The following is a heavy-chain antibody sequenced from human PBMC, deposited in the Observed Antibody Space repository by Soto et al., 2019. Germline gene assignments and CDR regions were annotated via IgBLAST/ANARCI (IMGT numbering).Heavy chain of an antibody. CDR2: IRSKAYGGTT. D-gene: IGHD3-9*01. J-gene: IGHJ6*03. CDR3: TREGVRYFDGYYYMDV. V-gene: IGHV3-49*03. Sequence: GGSLRLSCTASGFTFGDYAMSWFRQAPGKGLEWVGFIRSKAYGGTTEYAASVKGRFTISRDDSKSIAYLQMNSLKTEDTAVYYCTREGVRYFDGYYYMDVWGKGTTVTVSS. CDR1: GFTFGDYA.